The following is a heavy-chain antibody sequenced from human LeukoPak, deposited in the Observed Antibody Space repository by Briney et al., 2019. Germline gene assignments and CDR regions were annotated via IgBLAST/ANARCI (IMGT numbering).Heavy chain of an antibody. V-gene: IGHV3-30*02. CDR3: ARIVGATTGYDY. Sequence: GGSLRLSCAASGFTFSSYGMHWVRQAPGKGLEWVAFIRYDGSNKYYADSVKGRFTISRDNSKNTLYLQMNSLRAEDTAVYYCARIVGATTGYDYWGQGTLVTVSS. CDR1: GFTFSSYG. J-gene: IGHJ4*02. D-gene: IGHD1-26*01. CDR2: IRYDGSNK.